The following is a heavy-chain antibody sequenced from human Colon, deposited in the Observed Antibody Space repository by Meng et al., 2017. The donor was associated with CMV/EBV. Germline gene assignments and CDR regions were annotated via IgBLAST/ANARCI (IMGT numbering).Heavy chain of an antibody. Sequence: GGSLRLSGAASGFTFSSYAMHWVRQAPGKGLEWVAVISYDGSNKYYADSVKGRFTISRDNSKNTLYLQMTSLRAEDTAVYYCASDYSEMATAGYYYGMDVWGQGTTVTVSS. D-gene: IGHD5-24*01. CDR2: ISYDGSNK. V-gene: IGHV3-30-3*01. CDR3: ASDYSEMATAGYYYGMDV. CDR1: GFTFSSYA. J-gene: IGHJ6*02.